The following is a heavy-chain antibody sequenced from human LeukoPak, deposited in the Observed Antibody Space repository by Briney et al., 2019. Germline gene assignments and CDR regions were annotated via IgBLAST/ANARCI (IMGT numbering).Heavy chain of an antibody. Sequence: GGSLRLSCAASGFTFSIYAMSWVRQAPGKGLEWVSSITDSGGSTYYADSVKGRFTISRDNAKNSLYLQMNSLRAKDTAVYYCARSIVVVVAAPYYFDYWGQGTLVTVSS. V-gene: IGHV3-23*01. CDR3: ARSIVVVVAAPYYFDY. D-gene: IGHD2-15*01. J-gene: IGHJ4*02. CDR1: GFTFSIYA. CDR2: ITDSGGST.